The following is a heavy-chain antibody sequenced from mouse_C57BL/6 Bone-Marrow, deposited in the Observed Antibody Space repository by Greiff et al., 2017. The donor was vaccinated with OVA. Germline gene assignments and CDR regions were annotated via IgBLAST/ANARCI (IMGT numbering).Heavy chain of an antibody. CDR1: GYTFTSYG. J-gene: IGHJ4*01. CDR2: IYPRSGNT. CDR3: ASYPHYGSSPPYAMDY. Sequence: QVQLQQPGAELARPGASVKLSCKASGYTFTSYGISWVKQRTGQGLEWIGEIYPRSGNTYYNEKFKGKATLTADKSSSTAYMELRSLTSEDSAVYFCASYPHYGSSPPYAMDYWGQGTSVTVSS. D-gene: IGHD1-1*01. V-gene: IGHV1-81*01.